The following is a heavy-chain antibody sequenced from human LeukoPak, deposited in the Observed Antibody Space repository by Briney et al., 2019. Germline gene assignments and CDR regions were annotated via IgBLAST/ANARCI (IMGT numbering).Heavy chain of an antibody. CDR2: IYYSGST. D-gene: IGHD2-2*01. J-gene: IGHJ5*02. Sequence: SETLSLTCIVSGGSISSHYWSWIRQPPGKGLEWIGYIYYSGSTNYNPSLKSRVTISVDTSKNQFSLKLSSVTAADTAVYYCARVGSSTSSHGWFDPWGQGTLVTVSS. CDR1: GGSISSHY. V-gene: IGHV4-59*11. CDR3: ARVGSSTSSHGWFDP.